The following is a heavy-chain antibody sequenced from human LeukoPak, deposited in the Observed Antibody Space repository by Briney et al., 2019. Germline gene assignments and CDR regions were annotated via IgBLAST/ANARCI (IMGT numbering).Heavy chain of an antibody. D-gene: IGHD6-19*01. J-gene: IGHJ3*02. Sequence: GGSLRLSCAASGFSFDDYVMHWVRQAPGKGLEWVSGISWNSRTIGYADSVKGRFTISRDNAKYSLYLQMNSLRAEDTALYYCASAVAVAGDDAFDIWGQGTMVTVSS. CDR1: GFSFDDYV. V-gene: IGHV3-9*01. CDR2: ISWNSRTI. CDR3: ASAVAVAGDDAFDI.